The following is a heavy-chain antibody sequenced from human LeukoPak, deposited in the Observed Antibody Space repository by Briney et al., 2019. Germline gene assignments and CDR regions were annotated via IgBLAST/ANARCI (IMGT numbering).Heavy chain of an antibody. J-gene: IGHJ6*03. CDR1: GYTFTGYY. V-gene: IGHV1-2*02. CDR2: INPNSGGT. CDR3: ARGDYFGNFGIGTSYYYYYTDV. D-gene: IGHD2/OR15-2a*01. Sequence: GASVKVSCKASGYTFTGYYMHWVRQAPGQGLEWMAWINPNSGGTNYAQKFQGRVTMTRDTSISTAYMELSRVRSDDTAVYYCARGDYFGNFGIGTSYYYYYTDVWGKGTTVTVSS.